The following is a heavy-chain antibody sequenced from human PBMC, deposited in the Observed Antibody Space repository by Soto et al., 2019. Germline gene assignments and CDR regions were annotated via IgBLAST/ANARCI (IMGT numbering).Heavy chain of an antibody. CDR2: IRGGGSDT. D-gene: IGHD3-3*01. J-gene: IGHJ5*02. CDR1: GFTFRSYA. V-gene: IGHV3-23*01. CDR3: AKDDSLEWFFPLDA. Sequence: VHLLESGGGLVQPGGSLRLSCSASGFTFRSYAMSWVRQAPGKGLEWVSGIRGGGSDTYYSDSVRGRFTISRDNSKNTLYLQMNSLRVEDSAVYFCAKDDSLEWFFPLDAWGQGTLVTVSS.